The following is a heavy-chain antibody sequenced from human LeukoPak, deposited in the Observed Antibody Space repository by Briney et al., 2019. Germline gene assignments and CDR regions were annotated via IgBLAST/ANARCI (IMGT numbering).Heavy chain of an antibody. J-gene: IGHJ5*02. V-gene: IGHV3-7*01. Sequence: GGSLRLSCAASGFTFSHFWMSWVRQAPGKGLEWVAYIKKTGSETYYVDSVKGRFTITRDNTRNSLFLQMYSLRAEDTAVYFCARSDNWFDPWGQGTLVTVSS. CDR1: GFTFSHFW. CDR2: IKKTGSET. CDR3: ARSDNWFDP.